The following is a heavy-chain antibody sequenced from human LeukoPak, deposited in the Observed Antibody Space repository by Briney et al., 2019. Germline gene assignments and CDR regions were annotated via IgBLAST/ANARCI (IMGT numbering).Heavy chain of an antibody. CDR1: GYTFTGYY. V-gene: IGHV1-69*06. J-gene: IGHJ5*02. CDR2: IIPIFGTA. Sequence: SVKVSCKASGYTFTGYYMHWVRQAPGQGLEWMGGIIPIFGTANYAQKFRGRVTITADKSTRTAYMELSSLRSEDTAVYYCARDHYDSSPTTYGENWFDPWGQGTLVTVSS. D-gene: IGHD3-22*01. CDR3: ARDHYDSSPTTYGENWFDP.